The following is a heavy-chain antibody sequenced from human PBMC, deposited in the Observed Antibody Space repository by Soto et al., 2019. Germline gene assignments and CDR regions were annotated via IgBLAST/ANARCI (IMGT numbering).Heavy chain of an antibody. Sequence: EVQLVESGGGLVKPGGSLRLSCAASGFTFSSYSMNWVRQAPGKGLEWVSSISSSSSYIYYADSVKGRFTISRDNAKNSLYRQMNSLRAEDTAVYYCAGGPYDILTGHPYGMDVWGQGTTVTVSS. CDR3: AGGPYDILTGHPYGMDV. J-gene: IGHJ6*02. CDR1: GFTFSSYS. V-gene: IGHV3-21*01. CDR2: ISSSSSYI. D-gene: IGHD3-9*01.